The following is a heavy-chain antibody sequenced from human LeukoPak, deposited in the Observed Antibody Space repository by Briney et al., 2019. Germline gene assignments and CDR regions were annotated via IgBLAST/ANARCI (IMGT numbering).Heavy chain of an antibody. CDR2: TYYRSKWYS. Sequence: SQTLSLTCAISGDSVSSNSAAWNWIRQSPSRGLEWLGRTYYRSKWYSHYAVSVKSRITINPDTSKNQFFLQLNSVTPEDTAVYYCATAAGTLGTDAFDIWGQGTMVTVSS. CDR3: ATAAGTLGTDAFDI. CDR1: GDSVSSNSAA. J-gene: IGHJ3*02. D-gene: IGHD6-13*01. V-gene: IGHV6-1*01.